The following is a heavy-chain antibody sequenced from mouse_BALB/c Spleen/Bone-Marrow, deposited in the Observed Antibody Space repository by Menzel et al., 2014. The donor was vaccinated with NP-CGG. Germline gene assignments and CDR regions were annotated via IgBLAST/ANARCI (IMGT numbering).Heavy chain of an antibody. J-gene: IGHJ4*01. CDR1: GYTFTSYV. CDR2: INPYNDGT. Sequence: VQLQQSGPELVKPGATVKMSCKASGYTFTSYVMHWVKQKPGQGLEWIGCINPYNDGTKYNEKFKGKATLTSDKSSSTAYMELSSLTSEDSAVYYCARSDGYYGAMDYWGQGTSVTVSS. CDR3: ARSDGYYGAMDY. V-gene: IGHV1-14*01. D-gene: IGHD2-3*01.